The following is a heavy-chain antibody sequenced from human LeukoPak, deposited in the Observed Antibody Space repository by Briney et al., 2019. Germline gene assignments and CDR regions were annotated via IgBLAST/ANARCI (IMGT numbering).Heavy chain of an antibody. V-gene: IGHV3-53*01. J-gene: IGHJ3*02. D-gene: IGHD3-22*01. CDR3: ARDLRWDYYDSSGYYSKNHDAFDI. CDR1: GFIFSDYG. Sequence: GSLRLSCAASGFIFSDYGMHWVRQAPGKGLEWVSVIYSGGSTYYADSVKGRFTISRDNSKNTLYLQMNSLRAEDTAVYYCARDLRWDYYDSSGYYSKNHDAFDIWGQGTMVTVSS. CDR2: IYSGGST.